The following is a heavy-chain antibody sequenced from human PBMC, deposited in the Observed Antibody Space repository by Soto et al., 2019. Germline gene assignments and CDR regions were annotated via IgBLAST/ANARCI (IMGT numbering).Heavy chain of an antibody. V-gene: IGHV4-31*03. CDR3: AREGGIVGATAADY. J-gene: IGHJ4*02. CDR1: GGSISSGGYY. CDR2: IYYSGST. D-gene: IGHD1-26*01. Sequence: QVQLQESGPGLVKPSQTLSLTCTVSGGSISSGGYYWSWIRQHPGKGLEWIGYIYYSGSTYYNPPLRRRVPXSVDTSKNQFSLKLSSVTAADTAVYYWAREGGIVGATAADYWGQGTLVTVSS.